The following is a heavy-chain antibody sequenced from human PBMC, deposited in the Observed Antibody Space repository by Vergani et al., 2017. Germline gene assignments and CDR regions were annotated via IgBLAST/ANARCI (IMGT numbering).Heavy chain of an antibody. Sequence: QVQLQQWGAGLLKPSETLSLTCAVYGGSFSGYYWSWIRQPPGKGLEWIGEIKHSGSTNYNPSLKSRVTISVDTSKNQFSLKLSSVTAADTAVYYCARLVGATKSYYYYYMDVWGKGTTVTVSS. CDR2: IKHSGST. J-gene: IGHJ6*03. V-gene: IGHV4-34*01. CDR3: ARLVGATKSYYYYYMDV. D-gene: IGHD1-26*01. CDR1: GGSFSGYY.